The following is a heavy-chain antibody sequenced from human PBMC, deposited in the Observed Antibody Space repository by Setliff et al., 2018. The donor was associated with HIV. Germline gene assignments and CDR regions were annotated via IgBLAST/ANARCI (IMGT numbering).Heavy chain of an antibody. J-gene: IGHJ4*02. CDR2: IYYSGST. CDR3: ARRGKDDYGESYSLKMVHFDY. CDR1: GGSISSYY. Sequence: PSETLSLTCTVSGGSISSYYWSWIRQPPGKGLEWIGYIYYSGSTNYNPSLKSRVTISVDTSKNQFSLKLSSVTAADTAVYYCARRGKDDYGESYSLKMVHFDYWGQGTLVTVSS. D-gene: IGHD4-17*01. V-gene: IGHV4-59*08.